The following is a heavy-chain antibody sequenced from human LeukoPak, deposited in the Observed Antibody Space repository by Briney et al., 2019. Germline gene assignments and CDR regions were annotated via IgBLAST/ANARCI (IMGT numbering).Heavy chain of an antibody. J-gene: IGHJ4*02. V-gene: IGHV3-33*06. CDR1: GFTFSSYG. D-gene: IGHD3-10*01. CDR2: IWYDGSNK. CDR3: AKDAQGGSGSYSWGTFDY. Sequence: GRSLRLSCAASGFTFSSYGMHWVRQAPGKGLEWVAVIWYDGSNKYYADSVKGRFTISRDNSKNTLYLQMISLRAEDTAVYFCAKDAQGGSGSYSWGTFDYWGQGTLVPVSS.